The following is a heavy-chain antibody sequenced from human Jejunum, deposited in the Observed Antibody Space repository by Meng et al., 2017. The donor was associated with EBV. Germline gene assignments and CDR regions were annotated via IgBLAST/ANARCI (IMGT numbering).Heavy chain of an antibody. Sequence: PDSGLGLVNPSAPLPPPCPVPGGSIIDSNDYWGWIRQPPGKGLEWIGSTYKSGSDYYNPSLKSRVTMSIDTSKNQFSLKLRSVTAADTAVYYCARVGPPRIVATIDYWGQGTLVTVSS. V-gene: IGHV4-39*07. J-gene: IGHJ4*02. CDR2: TYKSGSD. D-gene: IGHD5-12*01. CDR3: ARVGPPRIVATIDY. CDR1: GGSIIDSNDY.